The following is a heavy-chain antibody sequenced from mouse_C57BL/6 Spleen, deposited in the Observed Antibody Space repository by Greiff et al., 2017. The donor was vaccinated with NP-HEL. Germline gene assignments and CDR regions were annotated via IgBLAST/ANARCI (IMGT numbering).Heavy chain of an antibody. D-gene: IGHD4-1*01. Sequence: EVHLVESGGGLVKPGGSLKLSCAASGFTFSDYGMHWVRQAPEKGLEWVAYISSGSSTIYYADTVKGRFTISRDNAKNTLFLQMTSLRSEDTAMYYCARAGPFAYWGQGTLVTVSA. CDR1: GFTFSDYG. CDR2: ISSGSSTI. J-gene: IGHJ3*01. V-gene: IGHV5-17*01. CDR3: ARAGPFAY.